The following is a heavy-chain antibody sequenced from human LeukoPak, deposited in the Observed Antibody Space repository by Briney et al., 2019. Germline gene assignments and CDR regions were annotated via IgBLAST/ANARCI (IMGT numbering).Heavy chain of an antibody. CDR1: GFTFSSYW. J-gene: IGHJ4*02. Sequence: GGSLRLSCAASGFTFSSYWMSWVRQAPGKGREGGSAISGSGGSTYYADSVKGRFTISRDNSKNTLYLQMNSLRAEDTAVYYCAKDQHYYDSSGYSRMGYFDYWGQGTLVTVSS. CDR3: AKDQHYYDSSGYSRMGYFDY. V-gene: IGHV3-23*01. D-gene: IGHD3-22*01. CDR2: ISGSGGST.